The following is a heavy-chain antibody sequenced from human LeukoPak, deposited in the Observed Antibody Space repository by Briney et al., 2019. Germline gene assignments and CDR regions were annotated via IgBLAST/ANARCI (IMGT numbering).Heavy chain of an antibody. Sequence: GGSLRLSCAASGFTFSSYWMSWVRQAPGKGLEWVANIKKDGSEKKYVDSVKGRFTISRDNAKNSLYLQVNSLRAEDTAVYYCAREGGSGWYSGWFDPWGQGSLVTVSS. CDR3: AREGGSGWYSGWFDP. D-gene: IGHD6-19*01. J-gene: IGHJ5*02. CDR1: GFTFSSYW. CDR2: IKKDGSEK. V-gene: IGHV3-7*01.